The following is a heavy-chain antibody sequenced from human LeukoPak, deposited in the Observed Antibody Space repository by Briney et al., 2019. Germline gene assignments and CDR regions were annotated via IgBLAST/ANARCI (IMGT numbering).Heavy chain of an antibody. D-gene: IGHD4-17*01. CDR3: ATDSDRGDYGDYNY. J-gene: IGHJ4*02. CDR2: FDPEDGET. V-gene: IGHV1-24*01. Sequence: ASVKVSRKVSGYTLTELSMHWVRQAPGKGLEWMGGFDPEDGETIYAQKFQGRVTMTEDTSTDTAYMELSSLRSEDTAVYYCATDSDRGDYGDYNYWGQGTLVTVSS. CDR1: GYTLTELS.